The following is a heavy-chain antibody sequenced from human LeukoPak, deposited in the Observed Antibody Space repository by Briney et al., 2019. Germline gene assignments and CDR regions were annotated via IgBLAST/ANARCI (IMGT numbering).Heavy chain of an antibody. CDR2: INPNSGGT. J-gene: IGHJ4*02. CDR3: ARASLGYCSSTSCLGRRFDY. D-gene: IGHD2-2*01. Sequence: GASVKVSCKASGYTSTGYYMHWVRQAPGQGLEWMGWINPNSGGTNYAQKFQGRVTMTRDTSTSTAYMELRSLRSDDTAVYYCARASLGYCSSTSCLGRRFDYWGQGTLVTVSS. V-gene: IGHV1-2*02. CDR1: GYTSTGYY.